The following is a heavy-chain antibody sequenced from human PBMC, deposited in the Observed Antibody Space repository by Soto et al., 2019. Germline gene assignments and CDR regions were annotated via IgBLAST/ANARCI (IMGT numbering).Heavy chain of an antibody. D-gene: IGHD3-22*01. CDR3: AKEPLYDSSGYYFDY. Sequence: TGGSLRLSCAASGFTFSSYAMSWVRQAPGKGLEWVSAISGSGGSTYYADSVKGRFAISRDNSKNTLYLQMNSLRAEDTAVYYCAKEPLYDSSGYYFDYWGQGTLVTVSS. V-gene: IGHV3-23*01. CDR1: GFTFSSYA. J-gene: IGHJ4*02. CDR2: ISGSGGST.